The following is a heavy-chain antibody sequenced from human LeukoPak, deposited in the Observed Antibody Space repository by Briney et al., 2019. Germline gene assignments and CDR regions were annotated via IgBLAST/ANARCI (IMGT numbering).Heavy chain of an antibody. CDR3: AREATGALDY. Sequence: PGRSLRLSCAASGFTFSSYAMHWVRQAPGKGLEWVADISYDGSNKYYADSVKGRLTISRDNSTSTLYLQMSSLRAEDTAVYYCAREATGALDYWGQGTLVTVSS. CDR2: ISYDGSNK. J-gene: IGHJ4*02. V-gene: IGHV3-30-3*01. CDR1: GFTFSSYA.